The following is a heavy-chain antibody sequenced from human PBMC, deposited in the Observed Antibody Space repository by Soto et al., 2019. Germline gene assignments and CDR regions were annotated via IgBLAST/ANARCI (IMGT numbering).Heavy chain of an antibody. J-gene: IGHJ4*02. CDR3: ARECIDQVYSTRFDY. CDR2: IYYSGST. Sequence: SETLSLTCTVSGGSISSSSYYWGWIRQPPGKGLEWIGSIYYSGSTYYNPSLKSRVTISVDTSKNQFSLKLSSVTAADTAVFYFARECIDQVYSTRFDYWGQGTLVTVSS. D-gene: IGHD5-18*01. CDR1: GGSISSSSYY. V-gene: IGHV4-39*02.